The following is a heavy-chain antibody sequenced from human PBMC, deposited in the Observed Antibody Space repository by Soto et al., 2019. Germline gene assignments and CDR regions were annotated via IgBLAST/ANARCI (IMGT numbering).Heavy chain of an antibody. J-gene: IGHJ4*02. D-gene: IGHD3-10*01. Sequence: SETLSLTCTVSGGSISSGLYYWTWIRQHPGKGLEWIGYIYSRGNTYYTPSLKSRVDISVDTSKNQFSLKLSSVTAADTAVYYCARLFDHRTTMVRGPFDYWGQGTLVAVSS. CDR1: GGSISSGLYY. V-gene: IGHV4-31*03. CDR2: IYSRGNT. CDR3: ARLFDHRTTMVRGPFDY.